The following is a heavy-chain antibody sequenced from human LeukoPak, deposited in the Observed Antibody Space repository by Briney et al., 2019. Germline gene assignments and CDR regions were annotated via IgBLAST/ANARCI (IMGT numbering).Heavy chain of an antibody. V-gene: IGHV4-59*01. Sequence: PSETLSLTCTVSGGSISNYYWSWIRQPPGKGLEWIGYIYYSGSTNYNPSLKSRVTISVGTSKNQFSLKLSSVTAADTAVYYCARDRGSSSVGFDYWGQGTLVTVSS. CDR1: GGSISNYY. CDR3: ARDRGSSSVGFDY. D-gene: IGHD6-6*01. J-gene: IGHJ4*02. CDR2: IYYSGST.